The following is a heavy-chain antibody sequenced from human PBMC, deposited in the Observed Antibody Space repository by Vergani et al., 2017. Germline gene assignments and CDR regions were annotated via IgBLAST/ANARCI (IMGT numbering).Heavy chain of an antibody. Sequence: EVQLLESGGGLVQPGGSLRLSCAASGFTFSSYAMSWVRQAPGKGLEWVSAIRGSGGSTYYADSVKGRFTISRDNSKNTLYLQMNSLRAEDTAVYYCASISSGRREKNFDYWGQGTLVTVSS. D-gene: IGHD6-19*01. J-gene: IGHJ4*02. CDR1: GFTFSSYA. CDR3: ASISSGRREKNFDY. CDR2: IRGSGGST. V-gene: IGHV3-23*01.